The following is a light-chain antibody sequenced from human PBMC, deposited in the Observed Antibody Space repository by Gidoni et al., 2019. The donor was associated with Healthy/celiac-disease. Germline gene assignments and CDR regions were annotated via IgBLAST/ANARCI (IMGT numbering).Light chain of an antibody. V-gene: IGLV1-44*01. CDR1: SSKLGNNT. J-gene: IGLJ3*02. CDR3: AAWDGSLNFWV. Sequence: QSVLTQPPSPSGTPAPGLTLSCSGSSSKLGNNTVNWYQQLPGTAPKLLIYNNNQRPSGVPDRFSGSRSGTSATLAISGVQSEDEADYYCAAWDGSLNFWVFGGGTKLTVL. CDR2: NNN.